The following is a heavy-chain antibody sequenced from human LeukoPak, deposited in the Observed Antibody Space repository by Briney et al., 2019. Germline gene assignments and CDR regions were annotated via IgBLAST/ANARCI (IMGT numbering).Heavy chain of an antibody. J-gene: IGHJ2*01. CDR2: IIPIFGTA. V-gene: IGHV1-69*05. CDR1: GGTFSSYA. D-gene: IGHD6-19*01. Sequence: GASVKVSCKASGGTFSSYAISWVRQAPGQGLEWMGGIIPIFGTANYAQKFQGRVTITTDESTSTAYMELSSLRSEDTAVYYCAGPAVAGSTDWYFDLWGRGTLVTVSS. CDR3: AGPAVAGSTDWYFDL.